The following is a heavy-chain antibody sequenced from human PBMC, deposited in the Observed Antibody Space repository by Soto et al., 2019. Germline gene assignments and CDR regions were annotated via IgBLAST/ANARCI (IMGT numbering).Heavy chain of an antibody. CDR2: MNPNSGNT. V-gene: IGHV1-8*01. Sequence: QVQLVQSGAEVKKPGASVKVSCKASGYTFTSYDINWVRQATGQGLEWMGWMNPNSGNTGYAQKFQGRVTMTRNTSISRAYMCLSSLRLEGTALYYCVQSLYVEYVDSWGQSTPVTVSS. J-gene: IGHJ4*02. D-gene: IGHD3-16*01. CDR3: VQSLYVEYVDS. CDR1: GYTFTSYD.